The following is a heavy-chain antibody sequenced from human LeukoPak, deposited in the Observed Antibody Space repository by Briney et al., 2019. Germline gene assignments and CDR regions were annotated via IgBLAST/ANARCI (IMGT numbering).Heavy chain of an antibody. D-gene: IGHD6-13*01. CDR3: ARLIAAAGIYLDP. V-gene: IGHV3-7*01. CDR1: GFTFSSYW. CDR2: IKQDGSEI. Sequence: GGSLRLSCAASGFTFSSYWMSWVRQAPGKGLEWVAIIKQDGSEIYYVDSVKGRFTISRDNAKYSVYLQMNSLRAEDTAVYYCARLIAAAGIYLDPWGQGTLVTVSS. J-gene: IGHJ5*02.